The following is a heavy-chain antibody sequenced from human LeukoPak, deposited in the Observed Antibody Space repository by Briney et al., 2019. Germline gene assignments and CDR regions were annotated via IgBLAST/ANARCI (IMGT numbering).Heavy chain of an antibody. D-gene: IGHD5-24*01. CDR2: INPNSGGT. Sequence: ASVKVSCKASRYAFTGYYMHWVRQDPGQGLEWMGRINPNSGGTNYAQKFQGRVTMTRDTSISTAYMELSRLRSDDTAVYYCARGQDGYNDDYWGQGTLVTVSS. CDR1: RYAFTGYY. CDR3: ARGQDGYNDDY. V-gene: IGHV1-2*06. J-gene: IGHJ4*02.